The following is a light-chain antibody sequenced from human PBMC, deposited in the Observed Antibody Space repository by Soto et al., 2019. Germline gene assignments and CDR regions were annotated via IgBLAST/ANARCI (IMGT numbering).Light chain of an antibody. CDR1: DSNIGSNH. J-gene: IGLJ3*02. CDR3: ASWEDSLTGWV. CDR2: SQD. Sequence: QSFLTQPPSASGTPGQRVTISCSGSDSNIGSNHVYWYQQVPGTAPKFLIDSQDQRPSGVPDRFSGSKSGTSASLAISGLRSEDEADYYCASWEDSLTGWVFGGGTKVTVL. V-gene: IGLV1-47*02.